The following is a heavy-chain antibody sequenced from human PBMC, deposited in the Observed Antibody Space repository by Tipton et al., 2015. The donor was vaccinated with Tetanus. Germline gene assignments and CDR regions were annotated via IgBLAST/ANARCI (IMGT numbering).Heavy chain of an antibody. Sequence: TLSLTCTVSGGSISGYFWTWIRQPPGKGLECIGYVFYTGITNYNPPFESRVTMSVDTSKNQISLKLRSVTAADTAVYYCARGDGSTLHYWGQGTLVTVSS. D-gene: IGHD5-24*01. V-gene: IGHV4-59*01. CDR1: GGSISGYF. CDR2: VFYTGIT. CDR3: ARGDGSTLHY. J-gene: IGHJ4*02.